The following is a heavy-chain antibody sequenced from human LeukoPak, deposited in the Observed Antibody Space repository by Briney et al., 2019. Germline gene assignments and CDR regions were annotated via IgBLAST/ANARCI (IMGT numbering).Heavy chain of an antibody. CDR1: GYTFTSYA. V-gene: IGHV1-69*13. D-gene: IGHD6-19*01. J-gene: IGHJ4*02. Sequence: GASVKVSCKASGYTFTSYAISWVRQAPGQGLEWMGGIIPIFGTANYAQKFQGRVTITADESTSTAYMELSSLRSEDTAVYYCARGTAVAGWGDLDYWGQGTLVTVSS. CDR2: IIPIFGTA. CDR3: ARGTAVAGWGDLDY.